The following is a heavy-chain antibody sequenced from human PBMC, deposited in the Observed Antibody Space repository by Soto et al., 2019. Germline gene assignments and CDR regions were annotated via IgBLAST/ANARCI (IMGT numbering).Heavy chain of an antibody. D-gene: IGHD2-2*01. CDR1: GFTFSTYG. Sequence: QVQLVESGGGVVQPGRSLRLSCAASGFTFSTYGMHWVRQAPGKGLEWVAVISYDGKNKYYAKSVKGRLTISRDNSKNTLYLQVNSLRVEDTAVYYCAKGQHCSSTSCHFDYSGMDVWGQGTTVAVSS. CDR2: ISYDGKNK. J-gene: IGHJ6*02. CDR3: AKGQHCSSTSCHFDYSGMDV. V-gene: IGHV3-30*18.